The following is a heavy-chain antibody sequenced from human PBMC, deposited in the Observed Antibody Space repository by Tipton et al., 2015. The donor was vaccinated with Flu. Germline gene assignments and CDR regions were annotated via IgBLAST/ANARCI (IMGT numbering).Heavy chain of an antibody. V-gene: IGHV5-51*01. Sequence: QSGPEVKKPGESLKISFKGSGYSLTNSWIGWVRQMPGKGLEWMGIIYAGDSDTTYSPSFQGQVTISVDNSIAAAYLQWSSPKTSDTAMYFCARTYLDSEGFFLIHPFDVWGQGTVVTVSS. CDR3: ARTYLDSEGFFLIHPFDV. CDR2: IYAGDSDT. J-gene: IGHJ3*01. D-gene: IGHD3-3*01. CDR1: GYSLTNSW.